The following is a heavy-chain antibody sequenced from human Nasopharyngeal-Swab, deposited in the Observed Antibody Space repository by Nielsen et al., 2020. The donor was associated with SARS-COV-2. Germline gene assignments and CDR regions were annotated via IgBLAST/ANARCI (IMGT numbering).Heavy chain of an antibody. V-gene: IGHV4-61*02. CDR1: GGSISSGSYY. CDR3: ARGELLNSYYYYYMDV. D-gene: IGHD1-26*01. J-gene: IGHJ6*03. CDR2: IYTSGST. Sequence: SETLSLTCTVSGGSISSGSYYWSWIRQPPGKGLEWIGRIYTSGSTNYNPSLKSRVTISVDTSKNQFSLKLSSVTAADTAVYYCARGELLNSYYYYYMDVWGKGTTVTVSS.